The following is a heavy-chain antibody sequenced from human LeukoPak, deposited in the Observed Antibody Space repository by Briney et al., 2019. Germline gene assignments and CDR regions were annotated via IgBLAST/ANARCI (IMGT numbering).Heavy chain of an antibody. Sequence: PSETLSLTCTVSGGSISSYYWSWIRQPPGKGLEWIGYIYYSGSTNYNPSLKSRVTISVDTSKNQFSLKLSSVTAADTAVYYCARTTYYDILTGYYAPYNWFDPWGQGTLVTVSS. J-gene: IGHJ5*02. CDR1: GGSISSYY. CDR2: IYYSGST. V-gene: IGHV4-59*08. D-gene: IGHD3-9*01. CDR3: ARTTYYDILTGYYAPYNWFDP.